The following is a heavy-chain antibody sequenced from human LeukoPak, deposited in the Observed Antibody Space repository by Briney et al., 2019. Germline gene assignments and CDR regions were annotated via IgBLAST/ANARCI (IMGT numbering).Heavy chain of an antibody. J-gene: IGHJ5*02. V-gene: IGHV3-23*01. Sequence: PGASLRLSCAASGFTFSSYAMSWFRQAPGKGLEWVSAISGSGGSTYYVDSVKGRFTISRDNSKNTLYLQMNSLRAEDTAVYYCAKVWRDGYGTWGQGTLVTVSS. CDR2: ISGSGGST. CDR3: AKVWRDGYGT. D-gene: IGHD5-24*01. CDR1: GFTFSSYA.